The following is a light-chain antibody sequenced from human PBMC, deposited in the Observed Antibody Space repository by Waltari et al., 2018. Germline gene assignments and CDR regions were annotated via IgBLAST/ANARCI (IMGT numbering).Light chain of an antibody. J-gene: IGLJ2*01. CDR2: DDS. CDR1: KIGVKS. Sequence: SSVLTQPPSVSLAPGKTARITCGGNKIGVKSVHWYQQKPGQAPVVVIYDDSDRPSGIPERFSGSKSGNTATLTISRVEAGDEADYYCQVWDSSTDHVVFGGGTKLTVL. V-gene: IGLV3-21*01. CDR3: QVWDSSTDHVV.